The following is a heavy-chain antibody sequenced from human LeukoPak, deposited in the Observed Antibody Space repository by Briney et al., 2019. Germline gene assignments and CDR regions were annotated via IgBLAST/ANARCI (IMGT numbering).Heavy chain of an antibody. D-gene: IGHD3-22*01. CDR2: INPNSGYT. Sequence: ASMKVSCKASGYTFTGYYLNWVRQAPGQGLEWMGWINPNSGYTEYAQKVRGRVTMTRDTSINTAYMELSRLRSDDTAVYYCARRSGYFDSGGYFVYWGQGTLVTVSS. CDR3: ARRSGYFDSGGYFVY. V-gene: IGHV1-2*02. J-gene: IGHJ4*02. CDR1: GYTFTGYY.